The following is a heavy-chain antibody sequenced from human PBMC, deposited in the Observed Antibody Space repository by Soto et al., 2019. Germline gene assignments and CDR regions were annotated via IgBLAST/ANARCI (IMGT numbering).Heavy chain of an antibody. CDR2: IRGYKGNT. CDR3: ARDPYTSTVTGWFDP. Sequence: QVQLVQSGAEVKKPGASVKVSCKASGYTFTSYSIHWVRQAPGQGLEWMGWIRGYKGNTNYAQKLQGRVTMTTDTSTSTAYMELRSLRTDDTAVYYCARDPYTSTVTGWFDPWGQGTLVTVSS. J-gene: IGHJ5*02. D-gene: IGHD4-17*01. CDR1: GYTFTSYS. V-gene: IGHV1-18*01.